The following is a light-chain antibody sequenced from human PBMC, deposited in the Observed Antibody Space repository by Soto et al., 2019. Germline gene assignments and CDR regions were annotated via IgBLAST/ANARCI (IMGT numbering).Light chain of an antibody. CDR1: QSVSIRY. J-gene: IGKJ1*01. V-gene: IGKV3-20*01. CDR3: QQYGGSPRT. Sequence: EIVLTQSPGTLSLSPGERATLSCRASQSVSIRYLAWYQQKLGQAPRLLIYGASSRATGIPDRFSGSGSGTDFTLTISRLEPEDFAVYYCQQYGGSPRTFGQGTKVDIK. CDR2: GAS.